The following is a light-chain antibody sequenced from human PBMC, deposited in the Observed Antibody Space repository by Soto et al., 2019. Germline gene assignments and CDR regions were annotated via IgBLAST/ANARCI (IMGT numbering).Light chain of an antibody. J-gene: IGKJ2*01. CDR1: QSVLYSSNNKNY. Sequence: DIVMTQSPDSLAVSLGERATINCKSSQSVLYSSNNKNYLAWYQQKPGQPPKLLIYWASTRESGVPDRFSGSWSGTEFTLTISSLKAEDVAGYECQQYYSTPDTFGQGTKLEIK. CDR3: QQYYSTPDT. CDR2: WAS. V-gene: IGKV4-1*01.